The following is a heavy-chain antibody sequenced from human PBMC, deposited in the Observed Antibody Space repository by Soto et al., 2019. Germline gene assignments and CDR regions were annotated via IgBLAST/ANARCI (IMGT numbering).Heavy chain of an antibody. J-gene: IGHJ3*02. CDR2: ISYDGSNK. Sequence: GGSLRLSCAASGFTFSSYAMHWVRQAPGKGLEWVAVISYDGSNKYYADSVKGRFTISRDNSKNTLYLQMNSLRAEDTAVYYCVRLNDLRCFEWADAFDIWGQGTMVTVSS. D-gene: IGHD3-9*01. V-gene: IGHV3-30-3*01. CDR3: VRLNDLRCFEWADAFDI. CDR1: GFTFSSYA.